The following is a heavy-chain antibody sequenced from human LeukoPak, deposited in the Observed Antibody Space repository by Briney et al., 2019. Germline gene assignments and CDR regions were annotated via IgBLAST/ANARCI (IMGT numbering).Heavy chain of an antibody. CDR3: ARDGIYYDSSGYYYYFDY. Sequence: GASVKASCKASGYTFTSYGISWVRQAPGQGLEWMGWISAYNGNTNYAQKLQGRVTMTTDTSTSTAYMELRSLRSDDTAVYYCARDGIYYDSSGYYYYFDYWGQGTLVTVSS. J-gene: IGHJ4*02. CDR1: GYTFTSYG. V-gene: IGHV1-18*01. D-gene: IGHD3-22*01. CDR2: ISAYNGNT.